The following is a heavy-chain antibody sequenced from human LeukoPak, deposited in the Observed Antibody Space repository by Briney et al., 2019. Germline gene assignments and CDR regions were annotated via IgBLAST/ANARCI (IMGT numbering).Heavy chain of an antibody. CDR3: ARENDILTGYHYYYYGMDV. V-gene: IGHV4-61*02. D-gene: IGHD3-9*01. J-gene: IGHJ6*04. Sequence: SQTLSLTCTVSGGSISSGSYYWSWIRQPAGKGLEWIGRIYTSGSTNYNPSLKSRVTISVDTSKNQFSLKLSSVTAADTAVYYCARENDILTGYHYYYYGMDVWGNGTTVTVSS. CDR2: IYTSGST. CDR1: GGSISSGSYY.